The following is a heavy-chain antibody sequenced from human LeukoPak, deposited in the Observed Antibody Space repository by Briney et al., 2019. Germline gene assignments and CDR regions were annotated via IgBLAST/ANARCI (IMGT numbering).Heavy chain of an antibody. CDR3: ARRGDILTDYAFYY. Sequence: KPSETLSLTCSVSGGSINSNSHHWDWIRQAPGKGLEWIGNIYYSGTTSYNPSLKSRVTISVDTSKNQFSLRLSSVTAADTAVYYCARRGDILTDYAFYYWGQGTLVTVSS. J-gene: IGHJ4*02. D-gene: IGHD3-9*01. CDR1: GGSINSNSHH. CDR2: IYYSGTT. V-gene: IGHV4-39*01.